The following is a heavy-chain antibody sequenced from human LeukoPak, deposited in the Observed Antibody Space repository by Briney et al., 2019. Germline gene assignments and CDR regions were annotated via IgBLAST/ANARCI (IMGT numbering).Heavy chain of an antibody. J-gene: IGHJ4*02. Sequence: PGGSLRLSCAASGFTFSSCWMHWVRQAPGKGLVWVSRINSDESSTSYADSVKGRFTISRDNAKNTLYLQMNSLRAEDTAVYYCARYYSGSGSSFFDYWGQGTLVTVSS. CDR1: GFTFSSCW. D-gene: IGHD3-10*01. CDR3: ARYYSGSGSSFFDY. CDR2: INSDESST. V-gene: IGHV3-74*01.